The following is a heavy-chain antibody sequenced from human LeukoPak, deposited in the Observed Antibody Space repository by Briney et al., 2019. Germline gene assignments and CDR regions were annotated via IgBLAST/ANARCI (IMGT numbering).Heavy chain of an antibody. CDR1: GFTFSNAW. CDR2: IKSKTDGGTT. J-gene: IGHJ6*02. Sequence: GGSLRLSCAASGFTFSNAWMSWVRQAPGKGLEWVGRIKSKTDGGTTDYAAPVKGRFTISRDDSKNTLYLQMNSLKTEDTAVYYCTTGCTNGVCYPHYYYGMDVWGQGTTVTVSS. V-gene: IGHV3-15*01. D-gene: IGHD2-8*01. CDR3: TTGCTNGVCYPHYYYGMDV.